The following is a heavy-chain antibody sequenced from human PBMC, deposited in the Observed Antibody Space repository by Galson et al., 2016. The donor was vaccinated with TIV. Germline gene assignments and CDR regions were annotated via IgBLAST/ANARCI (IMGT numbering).Heavy chain of an antibody. CDR3: ARASRLDSSNWYRQVYYYGMDV. CDR1: DFTFSNYG. CDR2: TSYDGSNT. Sequence: SLRLSCAASDFTFSNYGMHWVRQAPGKGLEWVALTSYDGSNTYYADFVKGRFTISRDNSKNTPYLQMNNLKAEDTAVYYCARASRLDSSNWYRQVYYYGMDVWGQGTTVTVSS. V-gene: IGHV3-30*03. D-gene: IGHD6-13*01. J-gene: IGHJ6*02.